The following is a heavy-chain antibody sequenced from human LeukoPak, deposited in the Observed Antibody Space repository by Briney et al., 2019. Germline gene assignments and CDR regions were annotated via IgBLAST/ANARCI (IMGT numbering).Heavy chain of an antibody. CDR2: IYYSGST. CDR3: ARDAANYGSGYYYYGMDV. V-gene: IGHV4-30-4*01. Sequence: SETLSLTCTVSGGSISSGDYYWSWIRQPPGKGLEWIGYIYYSGSTYYNPSLKSRVTISVDTSKNQISLKLSSVTAADTAVYYCARDAANYGSGYYYYGMDVWGQGTTVTVSS. CDR1: GGSISSGDYY. D-gene: IGHD3-10*01. J-gene: IGHJ6*02.